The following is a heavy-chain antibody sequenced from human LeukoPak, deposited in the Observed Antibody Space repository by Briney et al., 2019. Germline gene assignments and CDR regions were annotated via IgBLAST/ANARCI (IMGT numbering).Heavy chain of an antibody. CDR3: AGGEAPRWGYTYGYYYFHY. J-gene: IGHJ4*02. V-gene: IGHV3-21*01. D-gene: IGHD5-18*01. Sequence: PGGSLRLSCAASGFTFSTYSMYWVRQAPGKGLEWVPSIPSGSTYIYYADSVKGRFTISRDNAKNSLSLLMNSLRAEDTAVYYCAGGEAPRWGYTYGYYYFHYWGQGTLVTVSS. CDR2: IPSGSTYI. CDR1: GFTFSTYS.